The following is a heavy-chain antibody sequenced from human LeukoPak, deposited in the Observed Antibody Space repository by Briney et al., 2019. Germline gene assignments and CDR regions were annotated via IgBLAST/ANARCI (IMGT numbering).Heavy chain of an antibody. J-gene: IGHJ6*03. D-gene: IGHD3-22*01. CDR3: ARGGYFDSSGYPNYYSYDYTDA. CDR1: GDSVSSNIVS. Sequence: SQTLSLTCAISGDSVSSNIVSWTWIRQSPSRGLEWLGRTYYRSKWYTDYAESVKGRIIINADTSQNQFSLQLSSVTAEDTPVYYCARGGYFDSSGYPNYYSYDYTDAWGKGNTVT. V-gene: IGHV6-1*01. CDR2: TYYRSKWYT.